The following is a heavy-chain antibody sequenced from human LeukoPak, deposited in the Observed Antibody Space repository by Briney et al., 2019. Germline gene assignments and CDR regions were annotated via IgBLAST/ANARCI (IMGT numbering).Heavy chain of an antibody. J-gene: IGHJ3*02. CDR2: IYSGGST. CDR3: ARTPGIAAEHDAFDI. CDR1: GFTVSSNY. Sequence: GGSLRLSCAASGFTVSSNYMSWVRQAPGKGLEWVSVIYSGGSTYYADSVKGRFTISRDNSKNTLYLQMNSLRAEDTAVYYCARTPGIAAEHDAFDIWGQGTMVTVSS. D-gene: IGHD6-13*01. V-gene: IGHV3-66*01.